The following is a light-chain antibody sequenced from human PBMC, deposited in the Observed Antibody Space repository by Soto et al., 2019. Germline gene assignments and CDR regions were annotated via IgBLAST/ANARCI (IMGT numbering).Light chain of an antibody. CDR1: QDISND. CDR3: QKYNSAPHT. Sequence: DIQMTQSPSSLSASVGDRVTITCRAGQDISNDLAWYQQKPGKVPKLLISAASTLQSVVPSRFSGSGSGTDFTLTVSSLQPEDVATYYCQKYNSAPHTFGQGTRLEIK. V-gene: IGKV1-27*01. J-gene: IGKJ5*01. CDR2: AAS.